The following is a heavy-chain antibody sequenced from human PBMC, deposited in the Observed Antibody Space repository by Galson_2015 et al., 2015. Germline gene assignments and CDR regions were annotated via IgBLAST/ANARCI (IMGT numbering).Heavy chain of an antibody. CDR3: ARDRISFGDYYGMDV. Sequence: SLRLSCAASGFTFSSYAMHWVRQAPGKGLEWVAVISYDGSNKYYADSVKGRFTISRDNSKNTLYLQMNSLRAEDTAVYYCARDRISFGDYYGMDVWGQGTTVTVSS. CDR1: GFTFSSYA. J-gene: IGHJ6*02. CDR2: ISYDGSNK. V-gene: IGHV3-30-3*01. D-gene: IGHD3-10*01.